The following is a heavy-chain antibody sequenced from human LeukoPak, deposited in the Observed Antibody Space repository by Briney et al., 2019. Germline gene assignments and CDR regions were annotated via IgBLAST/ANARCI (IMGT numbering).Heavy chain of an antibody. CDR1: GGSISSYY. CDR3: ARGALSSIAVRQSFDY. D-gene: IGHD6-6*01. V-gene: IGHV4-59*01. CDR2: IYYSGST. J-gene: IGHJ4*02. Sequence: SETLSLTCTVSGGSISSYYWSWIRQPPGKGLEWIGYIYYSGSTNNNPSLKSRVTISVDTSKNQFSLKLSSVTAADTGVYFCARGALSSIAVRQSFDYWGQGTLVTVSS.